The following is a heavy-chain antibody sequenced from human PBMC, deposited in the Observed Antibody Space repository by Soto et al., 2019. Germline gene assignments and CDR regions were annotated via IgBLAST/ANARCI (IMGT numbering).Heavy chain of an antibody. J-gene: IGHJ4*02. CDR3: ATTGPY. CDR2: IWFDGSNK. V-gene: IGHV3-33*01. CDR1: GFTFSSYG. Sequence: QVQLVESGGGVVQPGRSLRLSCAASGFTFSSYGMHWVRQAPGKGLEWVAVIWFDGSNKFYADSVTGRFTISRDNSKNTVSLQMNSLRDEESAAYYCATTGPYWGQGTLVTVSS.